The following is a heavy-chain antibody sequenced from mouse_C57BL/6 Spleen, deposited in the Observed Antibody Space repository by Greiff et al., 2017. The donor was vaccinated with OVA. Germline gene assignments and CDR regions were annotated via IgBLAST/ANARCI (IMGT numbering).Heavy chain of an antibody. Sequence: EVQLVESGGGLVKPGGSLKLSCAASGFTFSSYAMSWVRQTPEKRLEWVATISDGGSYTYYPDNVKGRFTISRDNAKNNLYLQMSHLKSEDTAMYYCAREGYSNEYYFDYWGQGTTLTVSS. CDR2: ISDGGSYT. CDR3: AREGYSNEYYFDY. V-gene: IGHV5-4*01. CDR1: GFTFSSYA. D-gene: IGHD2-5*01. J-gene: IGHJ2*01.